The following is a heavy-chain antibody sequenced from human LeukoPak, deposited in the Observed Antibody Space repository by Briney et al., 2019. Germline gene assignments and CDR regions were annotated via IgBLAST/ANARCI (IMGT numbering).Heavy chain of an antibody. CDR3: AREGARWEPSFSAFDI. J-gene: IGHJ3*02. CDR2: IYYSGST. V-gene: IGHV4-39*07. CDR1: GGSISSSSYY. D-gene: IGHD1-26*01. Sequence: SGTLSLTCTVSGGSISSSSYYWGWIRQPPGTGLEWIGSIYYSGSTYYNPSLKSRITISVDTSKNQFSLKLSSVTAADTAVYYCAREGARWEPSFSAFDIWGQGTMVTVSS.